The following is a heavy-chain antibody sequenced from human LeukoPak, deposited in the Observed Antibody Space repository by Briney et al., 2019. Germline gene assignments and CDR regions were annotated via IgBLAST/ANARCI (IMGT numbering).Heavy chain of an antibody. CDR3: VRARLIRLENFFDY. J-gene: IGHJ4*02. CDR1: GFIFSNHE. V-gene: IGHV3-48*03. Sequence: PGGSLRLSCATSGFIFSNHEMNWVRQAPGKGLEWVAYTSRGGSDISYADSVKGRFTISTDNANSSLYLQMNSLRAEDTAVYFCVRARLIRLENFFDYWGQGTLVTVSS. D-gene: IGHD2-21*02. CDR2: TSRGGSDI.